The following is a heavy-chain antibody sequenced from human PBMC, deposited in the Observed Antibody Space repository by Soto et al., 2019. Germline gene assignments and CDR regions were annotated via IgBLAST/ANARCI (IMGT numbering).Heavy chain of an antibody. D-gene: IGHD6-19*01. Sequence: GGSLRLSCAASGFTFSSYGMHWVRQAPGKGLEWMAVISYDGSNKYYADSVKGRFTISRDNSKNTLYLQMNSLRAEDTAVYYCAKDPSSGGSYYFDYWGQGXLVTVYS. CDR1: GFTFSSYG. J-gene: IGHJ4*02. CDR3: AKDPSSGGSYYFDY. CDR2: ISYDGSNK. V-gene: IGHV3-30*18.